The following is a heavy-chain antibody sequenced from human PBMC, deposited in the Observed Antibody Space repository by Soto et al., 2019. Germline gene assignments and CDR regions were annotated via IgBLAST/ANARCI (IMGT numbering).Heavy chain of an antibody. J-gene: IGHJ4*02. V-gene: IGHV1-69*13. CDR3: ARGNGFGSYGPWVFDY. D-gene: IGHD5-18*01. CDR2: IIPIFGTA. Sequence: SVKVSCKASGGTFSSYAMSWVRQAPGQGLEWMGGIIPIFGTANYAQKFQGRVTITADESTSTAYMELSSLRSEDTAVYYCARGNGFGSYGPWVFDYWGQGTLVTVSS. CDR1: GGTFSSYA.